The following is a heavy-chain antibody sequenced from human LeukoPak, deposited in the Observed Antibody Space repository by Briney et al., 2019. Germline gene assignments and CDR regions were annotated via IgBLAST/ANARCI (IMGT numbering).Heavy chain of an antibody. V-gene: IGHV3-7*03. CDR1: GFTFSNFW. CDR3: AKVLSRQRGQLVVGGFDY. CDR2: INQHGSEI. D-gene: IGHD6-6*01. Sequence: PGGSLRLSCAAAGFTFSNFWMTWVRQAPGKGLEWVANINQHGSEIYYVGSVKGRFTVSRDNAKDSLYLQMNSLRAEDTAVYYCAKVLSRQRGQLVVGGFDYWGQGTLVTVSS. J-gene: IGHJ4*02.